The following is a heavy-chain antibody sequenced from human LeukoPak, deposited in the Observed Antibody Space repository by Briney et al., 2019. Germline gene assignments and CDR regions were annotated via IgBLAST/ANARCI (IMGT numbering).Heavy chain of an antibody. CDR1: GFSINNAW. J-gene: IGHJ4*02. Sequence: PGGSLRLSCAASGFSINNAWMNWVRQASGKGLEWVGRIRSKANSYATAYAASVKGRFTISRDDSKNTAYLQMNSLKIEDTAVYYCTTSTYDFWSGGYWGQGTLVTVSS. D-gene: IGHD3-3*01. CDR2: IRSKANSYAT. CDR3: TTSTYDFWSGGY. V-gene: IGHV3-73*01.